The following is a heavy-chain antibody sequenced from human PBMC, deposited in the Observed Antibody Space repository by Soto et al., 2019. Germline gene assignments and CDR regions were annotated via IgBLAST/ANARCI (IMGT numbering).Heavy chain of an antibody. D-gene: IGHD6-13*01. V-gene: IGHV5-51*01. J-gene: IGHJ6*02. Sequence: GESLKISCKGSGYSFTSYWIGWVRQMPGKGLEWMGIIYPGDSDTRYSPSFQGQVTISADKSISTAYLQWSSLKASDTAMYYCARTSLSSAAAGIVGMDVWGQGTTVTVSS. CDR1: GYSFTSYW. CDR2: IYPGDSDT. CDR3: ARTSLSSAAAGIVGMDV.